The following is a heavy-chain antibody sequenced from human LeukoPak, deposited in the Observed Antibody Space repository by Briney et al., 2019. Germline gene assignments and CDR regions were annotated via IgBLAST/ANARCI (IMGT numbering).Heavy chain of an antibody. CDR3: ARDRGIGWGGMIEDYYYGMDV. Sequence: GASVKVSCKASRYTFTSYGIPGVRQAFGQGLKWMGWITPNSGTRDYAPKIQGRVTLTTDRSTTTVYLELRSLRPDDTAVYYCARDRGIGWGGMIEDYYYGMDVWGQGTTVTVSS. J-gene: IGHJ6*02. CDR2: ITPNSGTR. D-gene: IGHD6-19*01. V-gene: IGHV1-18*01. CDR1: RYTFTSYG.